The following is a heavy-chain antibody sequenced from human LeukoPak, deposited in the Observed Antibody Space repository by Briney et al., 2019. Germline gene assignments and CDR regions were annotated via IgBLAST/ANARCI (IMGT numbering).Heavy chain of an antibody. Sequence: GSLRLSCVASGFSFRSYGMHWVRQAPGKGLEWVSIIYAGGSTYYADSVKGRFTISRDNSKNTLYLQMNSLRAEDTAVHYCASQWELRYWGQGTLVTVSS. J-gene: IGHJ4*02. CDR1: GFSFRSYG. D-gene: IGHD1-26*01. V-gene: IGHV3-NL1*01. CDR2: IYAGGST. CDR3: ASQWELRY.